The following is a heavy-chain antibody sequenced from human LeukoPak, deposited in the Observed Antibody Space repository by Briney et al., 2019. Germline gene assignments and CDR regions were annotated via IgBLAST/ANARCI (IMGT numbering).Heavy chain of an antibody. D-gene: IGHD3-22*01. J-gene: IGHJ4*02. CDR3: AKGSYYDSTGSFSFHY. CDR2: IRGSGDST. V-gene: IGHV3-23*01. Sequence: GGSLRLSCAASGFTFSSYAMSWVRQAPGKGLEWVSGIRGSGDSTYYADSVRGRVTISRDKSKNTLYVQVNSLGTEDTAAYYCAKGSYYDSTGSFSFHYWGERTLVTVSS. CDR1: GFTFSSYA.